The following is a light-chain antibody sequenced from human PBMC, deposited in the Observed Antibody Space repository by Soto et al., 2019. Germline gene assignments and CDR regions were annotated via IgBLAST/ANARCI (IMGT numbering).Light chain of an antibody. CDR1: SSDVGGYNY. CDR3: SSYTRSSTGV. CDR2: DVS. J-gene: IGLJ2*01. V-gene: IGLV2-14*01. Sequence: QSALTQPASVSGSPGQSITISCTGTSSDVGGYNYVSWYQQHPGKAPKLMIYDVSNRPLGVSNRFSGSKSGNTASLTISGLQAEDEADYYCSSYTRSSTGVFGGGTKVTVL.